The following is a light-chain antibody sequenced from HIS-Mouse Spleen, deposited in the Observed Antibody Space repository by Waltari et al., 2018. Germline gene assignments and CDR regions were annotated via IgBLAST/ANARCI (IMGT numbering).Light chain of an antibody. CDR3: QQYNSWWT. CDR2: KAS. V-gene: IGKV1-5*03. J-gene: IGKJ1*01. Sequence: DIQMTQSPSTLPASVGDRVTITCRASQSISSWLAWYQQKPGKAPKLLIYKASSLESGVPSRFSVSGSGTEFTLTISSLQPDDFATYYCQQYNSWWTFGQGTKVEIK. CDR1: QSISSW.